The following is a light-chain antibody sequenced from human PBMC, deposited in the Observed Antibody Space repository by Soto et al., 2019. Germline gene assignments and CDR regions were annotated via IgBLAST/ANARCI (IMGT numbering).Light chain of an antibody. J-gene: IGKJ1*01. CDR2: GAS. V-gene: IGKV3-20*01. CDR3: QQYASSVT. CDR1: QSFSSTF. Sequence: ILLTQSPGSLSLSPGDRATLSCRASQSFSSTFFAWYQQKPGQAPRLLIYGASSRATGIPDRFSGSGSETDFTLTISRLEPEDFAVYYCQQYASSVTFGQGTKVEIK.